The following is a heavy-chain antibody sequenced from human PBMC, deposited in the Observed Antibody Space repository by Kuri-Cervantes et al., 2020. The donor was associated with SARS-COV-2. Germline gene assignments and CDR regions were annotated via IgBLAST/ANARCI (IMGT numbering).Heavy chain of an antibody. Sequence: SVKVSCKASGGTFSSYAISWVRQAPGQGLEWMGGITPIFGTANYAQKFQGRVTITADESTSTAYMELSSLRSEDTAMYYCARNIVGATHFDYWGQGTLVTVSS. CDR1: GGTFSSYA. CDR3: ARNIVGATHFDY. J-gene: IGHJ4*02. D-gene: IGHD1-26*01. V-gene: IGHV1-69*13. CDR2: ITPIFGTA.